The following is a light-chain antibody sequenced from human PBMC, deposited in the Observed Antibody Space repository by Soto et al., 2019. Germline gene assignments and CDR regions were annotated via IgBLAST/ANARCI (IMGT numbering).Light chain of an antibody. CDR3: TSHAGSNNYV. J-gene: IGLJ1*01. V-gene: IGLV2-8*01. Sequence: SALTQPPSASGSPGQSVTISCTGTSSDVGDYNYVSWYQQHPGKAPKLIISEVSKRPSGVPDRFSGSKSGNTASLPVSGLQAEDEADYYCTSHAGSNNYVFGTGTKVTVL. CDR1: SSDVGDYNY. CDR2: EVS.